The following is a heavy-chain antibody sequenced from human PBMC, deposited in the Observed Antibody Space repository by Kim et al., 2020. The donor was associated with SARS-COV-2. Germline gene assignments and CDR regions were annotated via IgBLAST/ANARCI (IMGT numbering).Heavy chain of an antibody. J-gene: IGHJ5*02. CDR3: AGYRRYSSSPGWFDP. CDR2: INHSGST. V-gene: IGHV4-34*01. Sequence: SETLSLTCAVYGGSFSGYYWSWIRQSPGKGLEWIGEINHSGSTNYNPSLKSRVTISVDTSKNQFSLKLSSVTAADTAVYYCAGYRRYSSSPGWFDPWGQG. CDR1: GGSFSGYY. D-gene: IGHD6-13*01.